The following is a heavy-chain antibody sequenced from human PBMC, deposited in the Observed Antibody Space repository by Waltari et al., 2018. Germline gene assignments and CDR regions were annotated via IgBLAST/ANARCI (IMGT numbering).Heavy chain of an antibody. CDR1: GYTFTGYY. Sequence: QVQLVQSGAEVKKPGASVKVPCKASGYTFTGYYMHWVRPAPGQGLERMGWINPNSGGTNYAQKFQGRVTMTRDTSISTAYMELSRLRSDDTAVYYCAREIVVVVAASGAFDIWGQGTMVTVSS. V-gene: IGHV1-2*02. CDR2: INPNSGGT. D-gene: IGHD2-15*01. J-gene: IGHJ3*02. CDR3: AREIVVVVAASGAFDI.